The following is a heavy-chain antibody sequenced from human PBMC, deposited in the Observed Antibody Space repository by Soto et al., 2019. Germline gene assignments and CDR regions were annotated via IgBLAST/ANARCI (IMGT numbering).Heavy chain of an antibody. CDR2: INHSGST. CDR1: GGSFSGYY. V-gene: IGHV4-34*01. Sequence: SETLSLTCAVYGGSFSGYYWSWIRQPPGKGLEWIGEINHSGSTNYNPSLKSRVTISVDTSKNQFSLKLSSVTAADTAVYYCAIGKVTSSGWYGDAFDIWGQGTMVTVSS. J-gene: IGHJ3*02. CDR3: AIGKVTSSGWYGDAFDI. D-gene: IGHD6-19*01.